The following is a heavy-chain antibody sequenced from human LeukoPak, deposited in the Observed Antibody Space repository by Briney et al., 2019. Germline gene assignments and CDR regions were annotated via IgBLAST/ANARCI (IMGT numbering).Heavy chain of an antibody. V-gene: IGHV3-33*01. CDR1: GFTFSNFG. D-gene: IGHD3-10*02. J-gene: IGHJ5*02. CDR2: IWYDGSNK. Sequence: PGGSLRLSCVASGFTFSNFGMHWVRQAPGMGLEWVAVIWYDGSNKYYADSVKGRFAISRDDSKNTLYLQMNSLRVEDTAVYYCARDRSVLWFDPWGQGTLVTVSS. CDR3: ARDRSVLWFDP.